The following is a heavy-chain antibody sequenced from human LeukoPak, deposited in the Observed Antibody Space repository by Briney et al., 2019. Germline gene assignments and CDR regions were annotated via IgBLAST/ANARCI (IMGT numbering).Heavy chain of an antibody. D-gene: IGHD3-22*01. Sequence: GGSLRLSCAASGFTFSDYNMRWIRQAPGKGLEWVSSISKSGSTKYYADSVKGRFTISRDNDKNSLYLQMNSLRAEDTAVYYCARVAMYYYDSSGYSSAFDIWGQGTMVTVSS. V-gene: IGHV3-11*04. CDR1: GFTFSDYN. J-gene: IGHJ3*02. CDR3: ARVAMYYYDSSGYSSAFDI. CDR2: ISKSGSTK.